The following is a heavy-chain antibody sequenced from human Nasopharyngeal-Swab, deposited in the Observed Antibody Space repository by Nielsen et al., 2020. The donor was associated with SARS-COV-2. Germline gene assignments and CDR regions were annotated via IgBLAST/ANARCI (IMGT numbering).Heavy chain of an antibody. CDR3: ARVILWAFDY. CDR1: GFTFSSYG. V-gene: IGHV3-30*03. Sequence: GESLKISCAASGFTFSSYGMHWVRQAPGKGLEWVAVISYDGSNKYYADSVKGRFTISRDNAKNSLYLQMNSLSAEDTAVYYCARVILWAFDYWGQGTLVTVSS. J-gene: IGHJ4*02. D-gene: IGHD3-10*01. CDR2: ISYDGSNK.